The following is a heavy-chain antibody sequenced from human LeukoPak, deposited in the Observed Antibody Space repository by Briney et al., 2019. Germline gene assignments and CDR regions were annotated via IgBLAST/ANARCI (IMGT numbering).Heavy chain of an antibody. V-gene: IGHV4-30-4*01. J-gene: IGHJ3*02. D-gene: IGHD2-2*01. CDR2: IYYSGST. CDR1: GGSISSGDYY. Sequence: SQTLSLTCTVSGGSISSGDYYWSWIRQPPGKGLEWIGYIYYSGSTYYNPPLKSRVTISVDTSKNQFSLKLSSVTAADTAVYYCARVLYAPGAFDIWGQGTMVTVSS. CDR3: ARVLYAPGAFDI.